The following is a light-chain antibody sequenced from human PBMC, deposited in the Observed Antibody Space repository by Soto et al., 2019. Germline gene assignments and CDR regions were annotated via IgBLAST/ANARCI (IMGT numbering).Light chain of an antibody. Sequence: QSALTQPASVSGTPGQSITLSCTGTSSDVGGYNYVSWYQQQPGKAPKLLIYDVTNRPSGVSNRFSGSKSGNTASLTISGLQAEDEADYYCSSYRSSSPVYVFGPGTKLTVL. CDR2: DVT. CDR1: SSDVGGYNY. V-gene: IGLV2-14*03. CDR3: SSYRSSSPVYV. J-gene: IGLJ1*01.